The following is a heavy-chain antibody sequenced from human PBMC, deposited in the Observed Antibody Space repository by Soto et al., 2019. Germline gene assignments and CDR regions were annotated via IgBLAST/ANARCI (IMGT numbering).Heavy chain of an antibody. CDR2: LFYGGTI. D-gene: IGHD3-10*01. V-gene: IGHV4-39*01. Sequence: QLQLQESGPGLVKPSEPLSLPCPVPVASTTVYSWPWIRHPPGKGLEWVGSLFYGGTIDYNASLKSRLTISVDTSKNQFSLKLRSVTAADTAVYYCVRHRGLAPVYWGQGTLVTASS. CDR1: VASTTVYS. CDR3: VRHRGLAPVY. J-gene: IGHJ4*02.